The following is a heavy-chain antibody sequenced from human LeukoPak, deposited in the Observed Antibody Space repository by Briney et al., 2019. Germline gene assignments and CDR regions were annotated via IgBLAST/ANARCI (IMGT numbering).Heavy chain of an antibody. V-gene: IGHV3-23*01. CDR1: GFIFSSFA. CDR2: IRGSDNST. CDR3: AKSRSWYSGNY. Sequence: GGSLRLSCAASGFIFSSFAMSWVRQAPGKGLEWVSTIRGSDNSTYYADSVKGRFTISRDNSKNTVYLRMNSLRADDTAAYYCAKSRSWYSGNYWGQGTLVTVSS. D-gene: IGHD1-26*01. J-gene: IGHJ4*02.